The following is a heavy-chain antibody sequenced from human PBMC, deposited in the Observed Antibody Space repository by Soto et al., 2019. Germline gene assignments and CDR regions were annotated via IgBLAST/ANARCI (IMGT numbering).Heavy chain of an antibody. D-gene: IGHD2-21*01. Sequence: EVQLVESGGVLVQPGGSLRVSCAASGFTFSTSWMNWVRQAPGKGLEWVANISGDGSEEYYVDSVRGRFTISRDNVKNYLFLQMNSLRAEDTAVYYCAAGFPPDYWGQGTLVTVSS. CDR3: AAGFPPDY. CDR1: GFTFSTSW. CDR2: ISGDGSEE. V-gene: IGHV3-7*01. J-gene: IGHJ4*02.